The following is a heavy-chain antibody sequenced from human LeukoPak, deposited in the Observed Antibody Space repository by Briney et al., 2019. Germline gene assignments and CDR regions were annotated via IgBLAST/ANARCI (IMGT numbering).Heavy chain of an antibody. J-gene: IGHJ6*03. V-gene: IGHV1-24*01. D-gene: IGHD3-10*01. Sequence: GASVKVSCKVSGYTLSEISMQWVRQAPGKGLEWMGGFDPEDGETIYAQKFQGRVTMTEDTSTDTAYMELSSLRFEDTAVYYCARESEEWFGELFYYYYYMDVWGKGTTVTISS. CDR1: GYTLSEIS. CDR2: FDPEDGET. CDR3: ARESEEWFGELFYYYYYMDV.